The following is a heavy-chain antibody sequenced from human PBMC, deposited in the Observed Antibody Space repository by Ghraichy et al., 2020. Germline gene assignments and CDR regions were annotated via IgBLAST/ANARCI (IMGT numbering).Heavy chain of an antibody. CDR2: ISSSSSTI. CDR3: AREDYYGSGSYCFDY. Sequence: GRSLRLSCAASGFTFSSYRMNWVRQAPGKGLEWVSYISSSSSTIYYADSVMGRFTISRDNAKNSLYLQMNSLRDEDTAVYYCAREDYYGSGSYCFDYWGQGTLVTVSS. J-gene: IGHJ4*02. CDR1: GFTFSSYR. D-gene: IGHD3-10*01. V-gene: IGHV3-48*02.